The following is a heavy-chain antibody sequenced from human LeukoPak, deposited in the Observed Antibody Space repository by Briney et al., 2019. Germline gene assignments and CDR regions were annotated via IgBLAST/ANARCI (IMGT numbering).Heavy chain of an antibody. D-gene: IGHD3-10*01. CDR3: ARDQYYYGSGRYTY. V-gene: IGHV3-7*01. Sequence: PGGSLRLSCSASGFTFNNYWMSWVRQTPGKGLESVAYIKQDGSEKYYVDSVKGRFTISRDNTKNSLYLQMNSLRAEDTAIYFCARDQYYYGSGRYTYWGQGTLVTVSS. CDR1: GFTFNNYW. CDR2: IKQDGSEK. J-gene: IGHJ4*02.